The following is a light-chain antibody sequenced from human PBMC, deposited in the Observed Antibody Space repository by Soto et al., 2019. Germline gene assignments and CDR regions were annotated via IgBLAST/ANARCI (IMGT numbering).Light chain of an antibody. J-gene: IGLJ1*01. CDR2: SNN. CDR1: SSNIGSNT. Sequence: QSVLTQPPSASGTPGQRVTISCSGSSSNIGSNTVNWCQQLPGTAPKLLIYSNNQRPSGVPDRFSGSKSGTSASLGISGLQSEDEADYYCEEWDDSLNGYVFGTGTKVT. CDR3: EEWDDSLNGYV. V-gene: IGLV1-44*01.